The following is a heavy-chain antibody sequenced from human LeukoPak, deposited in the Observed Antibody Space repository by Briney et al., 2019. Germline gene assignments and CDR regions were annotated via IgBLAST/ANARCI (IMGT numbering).Heavy chain of an antibody. CDR3: VGTFTVFGVVSTIE. J-gene: IGHJ4*02. V-gene: IGHV3-23*01. CDR2: ISFSGDNRGDNT. CDR1: GFTVSSKY. D-gene: IGHD3-3*01. Sequence: GGSLRLSCAASGFTVSSKYLSWVRQAPGKGLEWISSISFSGDNRGDNTYYADSVRGRFSISRDNSQNTVFLQMSSLRVDDTAAYYCVGTFTVFGVVSTIEWGQGTLVTVSS.